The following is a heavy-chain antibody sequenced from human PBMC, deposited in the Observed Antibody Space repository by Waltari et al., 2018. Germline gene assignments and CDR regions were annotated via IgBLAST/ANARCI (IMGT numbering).Heavy chain of an antibody. CDR1: GFTFSSYE. J-gene: IGHJ6*02. Sequence: EVQLVESGGGLIQPGGSLRLSCAASGFTFSSYEMSWVRQAPGKGLEWVSYISSSGSDIYYEDSVRGRFTISRDNAKNSLFLQMNSLRAEDTAVYYCARRKAYYYYGMDVWGQGTTVTVSS. V-gene: IGHV3-48*03. CDR2: ISSSGSDI. CDR3: ARRKAYYYYGMDV.